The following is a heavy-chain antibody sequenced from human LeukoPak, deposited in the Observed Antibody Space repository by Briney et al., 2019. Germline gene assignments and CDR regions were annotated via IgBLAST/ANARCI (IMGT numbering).Heavy chain of an antibody. J-gene: IGHJ4*02. Sequence: GGSLRLSCAASAFTFSSYAMHWVRQAPGKGLEWVAVISYDGSNKYYADSVKGRFTISRDNSKNTLYLQMNSLRAEDTAVYYSARGSGSYHDYWGQGTLVTVSS. CDR3: ARGSGSYHDY. V-gene: IGHV3-30*04. D-gene: IGHD3-10*01. CDR1: AFTFSSYA. CDR2: ISYDGSNK.